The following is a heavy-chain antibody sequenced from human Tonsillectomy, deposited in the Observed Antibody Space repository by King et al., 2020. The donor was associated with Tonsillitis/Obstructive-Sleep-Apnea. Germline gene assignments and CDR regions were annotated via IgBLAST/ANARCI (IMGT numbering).Heavy chain of an antibody. D-gene: IGHD6-6*01. Sequence: VQLVESGAEVKKPGASVKVSCKASGYTFTGYYVHWVRQAPGEGLEWMGWINPYSGGTNSAQKFQGRVTLTRDTSISTAYMELSRLRSDDTAVYYCARMEAARQNYYSDYWGQGTLVTVSS. J-gene: IGHJ4*02. CDR3: ARMEAARQNYYSDY. V-gene: IGHV1-2*02. CDR2: INPYSGGT. CDR1: GYTFTGYY.